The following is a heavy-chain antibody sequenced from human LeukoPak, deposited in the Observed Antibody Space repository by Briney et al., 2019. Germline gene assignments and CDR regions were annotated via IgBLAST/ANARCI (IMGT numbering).Heavy chain of an antibody. D-gene: IGHD2-15*01. Sequence: GGSLRLSCPASGFTFSSYWMSWVRQAPGKGLEWVANIKQDGSEKYYVDSVKVRFTISGDNAKNSLYLQMNSLRAEDTAVYYCARTSSYYYYYYMDIWGKGTTVTVSS. CDR2: IKQDGSEK. V-gene: IGHV3-7*01. CDR1: GFTFSSYW. J-gene: IGHJ6*03. CDR3: ARTSSYYYYYYMDI.